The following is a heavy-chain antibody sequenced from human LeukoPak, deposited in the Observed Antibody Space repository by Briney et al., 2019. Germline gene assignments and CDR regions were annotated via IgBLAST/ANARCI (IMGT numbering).Heavy chain of an antibody. D-gene: IGHD3-22*01. Sequence: SETLSLTCTVSGGSISSSSYYWGWIRQPPGKGLEWIGSIYYSGSTYYNPSLKSRVTISVDTSKNQFSLKLSSVTAADTAVYCCATATYYYDSSGYYPLDYWGQGTLVTVSS. CDR3: ATATYYYDSSGYYPLDY. CDR2: IYYSGST. CDR1: GGSISSSSYY. V-gene: IGHV4-39*01. J-gene: IGHJ4*02.